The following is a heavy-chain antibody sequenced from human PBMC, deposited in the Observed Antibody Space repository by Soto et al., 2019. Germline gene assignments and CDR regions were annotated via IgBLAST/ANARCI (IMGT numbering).Heavy chain of an antibody. D-gene: IGHD2-15*01. CDR1: GGTFSSYA. CDR2: IIPIFGTA. Sequence: QVQLVQSGAGVKKPGSSVKVSCKASGGTFSSYAISWVRQAPGQGLEWMGGIIPIFGTANYAQKFQGRVTITADESTSIAYMELSSLRSEDTAVYYCARLGGYCSGGSCPWDWYFDLWGRGTLVTVSS. J-gene: IGHJ2*01. CDR3: ARLGGYCSGGSCPWDWYFDL. V-gene: IGHV1-69*01.